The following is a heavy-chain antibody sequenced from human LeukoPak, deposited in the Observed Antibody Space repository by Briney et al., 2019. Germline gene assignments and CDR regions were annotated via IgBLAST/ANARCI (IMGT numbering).Heavy chain of an antibody. D-gene: IGHD3-16*01. CDR3: ARGINIYDGFDY. J-gene: IGHJ4*02. V-gene: IGHV3-21*01. CDR1: GFTFSSYS. CDR2: ISSSSSYI. Sequence: PGGSLRLSCAASGFTFSSYSMNWVRQAPGKGLEWVSSISSSSSYIYYADSVKGRFTISRDNAKNSLYLQMNSLRAEDTAVYYCARGINIYDGFDYWGQGTLVTVSS.